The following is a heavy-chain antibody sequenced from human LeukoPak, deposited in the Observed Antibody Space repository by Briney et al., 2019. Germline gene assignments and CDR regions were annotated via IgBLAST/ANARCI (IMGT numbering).Heavy chain of an antibody. CDR3: ARLMCSGGSCSGDY. J-gene: IGHJ4*02. Sequence: SETLSLTCGVSGYSISSGYFWGWIRQSPGKGLEWIGSIWHSGTTYFNPSLKSRVTISVDTSKNQFSLKLSSVTAADTAVYYCARLMCSGGSCSGDYWGQGTLVTVSS. V-gene: IGHV4-38-2*01. CDR2: IWHSGTT. CDR1: GYSISSGYF. D-gene: IGHD2-15*01.